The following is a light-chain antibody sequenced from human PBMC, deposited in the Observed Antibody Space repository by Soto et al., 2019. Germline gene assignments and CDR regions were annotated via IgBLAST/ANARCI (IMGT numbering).Light chain of an antibody. CDR3: SSYTTSTTVE. Sequence: QSALTQPASVSGSPGQSITISCTGSNSDVGAHDLVSWNQHHPGKAPRLMIYGVTNRPSGVSNRFSGSKSGNTASLTISGLQAEDEADYYCSSYTTSTTVEFGGGTQLTVL. J-gene: IGLJ7*01. CDR2: GVT. CDR1: NSDVGAHDL. V-gene: IGLV2-14*01.